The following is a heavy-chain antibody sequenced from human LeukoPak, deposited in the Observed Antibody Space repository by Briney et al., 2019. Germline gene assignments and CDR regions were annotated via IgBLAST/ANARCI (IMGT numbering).Heavy chain of an antibody. CDR1: GGSFSGYY. J-gene: IGHJ4*02. D-gene: IGHD3-22*01. V-gene: IGHV4-34*01. CDR2: INHSGST. CDR3: ARQHWGSGFYYDY. Sequence: SETLSFTCAVYGGSFSGYYWSWIRQPPGKGLEWIGEINHSGSTNYNPSLKSRVTISVDTSKNQFSLKLSSVTAADTAVYYCARQHWGSGFYYDYWGPGTLVTVSS.